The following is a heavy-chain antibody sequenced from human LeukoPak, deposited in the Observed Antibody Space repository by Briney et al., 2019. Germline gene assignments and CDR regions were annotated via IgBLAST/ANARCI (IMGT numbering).Heavy chain of an antibody. Sequence: ASVKVSCKASGYTFTSYAMHWVRQAPGQRLEWMGWINAGNGNTKYSQKFQGRVTITRDTSASTAYMELSSLRSEDTAVYYCARDECSSTSCLGGYYYYGMDVWGQGTTVTVSS. CDR1: GYTFTSYA. J-gene: IGHJ6*02. D-gene: IGHD2-2*01. V-gene: IGHV1-3*01. CDR3: ARDECSSTSCLGGYYYYGMDV. CDR2: INAGNGNT.